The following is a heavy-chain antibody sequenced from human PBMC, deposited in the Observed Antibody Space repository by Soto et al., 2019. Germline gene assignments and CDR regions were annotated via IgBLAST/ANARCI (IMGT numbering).Heavy chain of an antibody. V-gene: IGHV4-31*03. D-gene: IGHD2-21*02. CDR2: IYYSGST. CDR1: GGSISSGGYH. CDR3: ARAYCGSDCYSGYFDY. Sequence: VQLQESGPGLVKPSQTLSLTCIVSGGSISSGGYHWSWIRQHPGKGLEWIGYIYYSGSTYYNPSLKSRVTISVDTSKNQFSLKLISMAAADTAVYYCARAYCGSDCYSGYFDYWGQGTLVTVSS. J-gene: IGHJ4*02.